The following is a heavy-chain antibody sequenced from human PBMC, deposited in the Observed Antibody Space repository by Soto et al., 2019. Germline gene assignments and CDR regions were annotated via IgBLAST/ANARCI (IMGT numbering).Heavy chain of an antibody. J-gene: IGHJ6*02. V-gene: IGHV1-46*01. CDR3: ARDKLGAYYYGMDV. Sequence: ASVKVSCKASGDTFTIYYVHWVRQAPGQGLEWMGMINPSGRGITYAQTFQGRVSMTRDPSTGTVYMELSSLRSEDTAVYYCARDKLGAYYYGMDVWAQGTTVTVSS. CDR1: GDTFTIYY. CDR2: INPSGRGI. D-gene: IGHD1-26*01.